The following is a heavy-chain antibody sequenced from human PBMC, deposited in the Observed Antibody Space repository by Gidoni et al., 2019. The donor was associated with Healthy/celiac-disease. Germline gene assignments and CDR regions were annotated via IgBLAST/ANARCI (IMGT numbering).Heavy chain of an antibody. J-gene: IGHJ6*02. V-gene: IGHV3-30*18. CDR2: ISYDGSNK. Sequence: VQLVESGGGVVQPGRSLRPACAASGFPFRTLGLPWVGQATGKGLGWGEVISYDGSNKYYADSVKGRFTISRDNSKNTLYLQMNSLRAEDTAVYYCAKAKYGDYAPSGYYYYGMDVWGQGTTVTVSS. D-gene: IGHD4-17*01. CDR3: AKAKYGDYAPSGYYYYGMDV. CDR1: GFPFRTLG.